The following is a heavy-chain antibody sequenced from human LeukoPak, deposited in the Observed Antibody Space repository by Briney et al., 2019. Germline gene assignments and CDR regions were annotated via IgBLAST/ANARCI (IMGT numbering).Heavy chain of an antibody. D-gene: IGHD2-2*02. J-gene: IGHJ1*01. V-gene: IGHV4-30-4*08. CDR2: IYYSGST. CDR3: ARLTVVPAAIGA. CDR1: GGSVSSGDYY. Sequence: PSETLSLTCTVSGGSVSSGDYYWRWIRQPPGKGLEWIVYIYYSGSTYYNPSLKSRVTISVDTSKNQFSLKLSSVTAADTAVYYCARLTVVPAAIGAWGQGTLVTVSS.